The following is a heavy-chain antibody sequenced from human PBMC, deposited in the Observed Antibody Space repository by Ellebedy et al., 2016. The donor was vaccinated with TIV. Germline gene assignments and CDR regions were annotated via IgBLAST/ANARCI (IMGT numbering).Heavy chain of an antibody. V-gene: IGHV3-66*04. J-gene: IGHJ6*02. CDR3: SRLYCGADCYPFHYYYGMDV. Sequence: GESLKISCAASGFTVSSNYLSWVRQAPGKGLEWVSVIYSGGSTYYADSVKGRFTISRDKPKTTVYLQMNSLRSEDTAVYYCSRLYCGADCYPFHYYYGMDVWGQGTTVTVSS. CDR1: GFTVSSNY. D-gene: IGHD2-21*02. CDR2: IYSGGST.